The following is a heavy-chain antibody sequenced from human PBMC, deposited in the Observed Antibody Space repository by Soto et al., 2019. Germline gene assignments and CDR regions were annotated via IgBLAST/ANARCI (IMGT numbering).Heavy chain of an antibody. Sequence: QVQLVQSGADVWKPGSSVKVSCKASGGTFSRHAISWVRQAPGQGLEWMGGIIPIFGTANHAQKFQGRVTIIADESTSTVYMELSSVRSEATAMYHCARGWGYDSNDYYYAYWGQETPVIVSS. CDR3: ARGWGYDSNDYYYAY. CDR2: IIPIFGTA. V-gene: IGHV1-69*01. CDR1: GGTFSRHA. J-gene: IGHJ4*02. D-gene: IGHD3-22*01.